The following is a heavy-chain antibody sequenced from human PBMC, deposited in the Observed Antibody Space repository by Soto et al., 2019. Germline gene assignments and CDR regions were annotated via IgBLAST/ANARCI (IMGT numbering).Heavy chain of an antibody. CDR1: GFTFVDYY. V-gene: IGHV3-11*01. CDR2: ISSSGSTI. D-gene: IGHD3-16*02. J-gene: IGHJ4*02. Sequence: GGPMRLSCAAFGFTFVDYYRSWILQAPGKGLEWVSYISSSGSTIYYADSVKGRFTISRDNAKNSLYLQMNSLRAEDTAVYYCARGPYDYVWGSDPPHFDYWGQGTLVTVSS. CDR3: ARGPYDYVWGSDPPHFDY.